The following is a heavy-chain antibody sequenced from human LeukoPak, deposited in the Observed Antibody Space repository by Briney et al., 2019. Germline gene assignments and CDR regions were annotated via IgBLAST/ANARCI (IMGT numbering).Heavy chain of an antibody. Sequence: PGGSLRLSCAASGFTFSSYWMHWVRQAPGKGLVWVSRIKTDGSITSYADSVKGRFTIPRDNAKNTLYVQMNSLRVEDTAVYYCARVGLGEWYFDLWGRGTLVTVSS. D-gene: IGHD1-26*01. CDR1: GFTFSSYW. V-gene: IGHV3-74*01. CDR3: ARVGLGEWYFDL. J-gene: IGHJ2*01. CDR2: IKTDGSIT.